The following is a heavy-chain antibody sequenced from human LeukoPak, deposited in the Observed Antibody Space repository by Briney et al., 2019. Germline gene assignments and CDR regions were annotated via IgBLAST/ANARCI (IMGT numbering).Heavy chain of an antibody. CDR2: VSYRGHT. V-gene: IGHV4-59*12. D-gene: IGHD3-22*01. Sequence: PSETLSLTCSVSGGSISPYYWSWIRQPPGKGLEWIGYVSYRGHTNYNPSLESRVTISLDTSKNQFSLKLSSVTAADTAVYYCARPTRNDSSGYYSGAFDIWGQGTMVTVSS. CDR1: GGSISPYY. J-gene: IGHJ3*02. CDR3: ARPTRNDSSGYYSGAFDI.